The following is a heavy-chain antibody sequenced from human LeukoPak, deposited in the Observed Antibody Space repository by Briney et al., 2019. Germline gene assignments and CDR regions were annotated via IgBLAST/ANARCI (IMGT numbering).Heavy chain of an antibody. J-gene: IGHJ4*02. CDR1: GFTFSTYA. V-gene: IGHV3-23*01. D-gene: IGHD2-15*01. Sequence: LPGGSLRLSCAASGFTFSTYAMSWVRQAPGKGLEWVSTVSTSGGSTYYADSVKGRFTISRDNSKSTQYLQMNSLRAEDTAIYYCLGYCSGGRCYSGGHWGQGTLVTVSS. CDR3: LGYCSGGRCYSGGH. CDR2: VSTSGGST.